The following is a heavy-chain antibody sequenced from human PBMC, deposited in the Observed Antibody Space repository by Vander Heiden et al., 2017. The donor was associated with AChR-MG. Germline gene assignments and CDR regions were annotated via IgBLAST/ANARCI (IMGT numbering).Heavy chain of an antibody. J-gene: IGHJ5*02. CDR2: INHSGST. V-gene: IGHV4-34*01. CDR1: GGSFSGYY. CDR3: ARAGRYSYGYWGNWFDP. D-gene: IGHD5-18*01. Sequence: QVQLQQWGAGLLKPSETLSLTCAVYGGSFSGYYWSWIRQPPGKGLEWIGEINHSGSTNYNPSLKSRVTISGDTSKNQFSLKLSSVTDADTAVYYCARAGRYSYGYWGNWFDPWGQGTLVTVSS.